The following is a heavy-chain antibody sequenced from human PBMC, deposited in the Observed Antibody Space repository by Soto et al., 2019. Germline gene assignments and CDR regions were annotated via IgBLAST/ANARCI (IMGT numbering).Heavy chain of an antibody. D-gene: IGHD3-3*01. Sequence: GGSLRLSCTASGFTFSSYAMDWVRQAPGKGLEWLSAISGGGDASHYADSVKGRFTISRDNSKNTLFLQMSSLRAEDTAVYYCAKRPADFWSSYWPCDYWGQGTRVSVSS. CDR1: GFTFSSYA. J-gene: IGHJ4*02. CDR2: ISGGGDAS. CDR3: AKRPADFWSSYWPCDY. V-gene: IGHV3-23*01.